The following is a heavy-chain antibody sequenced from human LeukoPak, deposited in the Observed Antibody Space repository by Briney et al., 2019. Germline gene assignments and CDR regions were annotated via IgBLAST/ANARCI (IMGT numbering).Heavy chain of an antibody. CDR3: ARVVPDVYYFDY. V-gene: IGHV3-21*01. Sequence: GGSLRLSCAASGFTFSSYSMNWVRRAPGKGLEWASSISSSSSYIYYADSVKGRFTISRDNAKNSLYLQMNSLRAEDTAVYYCARVVPDVYYFDYWGQGTLVTVSS. D-gene: IGHD3-16*01. J-gene: IGHJ4*02. CDR2: ISSSSSYI. CDR1: GFTFSSYS.